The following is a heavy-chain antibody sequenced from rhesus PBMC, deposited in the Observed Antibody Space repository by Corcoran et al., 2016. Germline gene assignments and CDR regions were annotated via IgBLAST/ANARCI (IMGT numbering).Heavy chain of an antibody. J-gene: IGHJ5-1*01. CDR2: INGYSGST. CDR1: GGSFRSYW. CDR3: TSPVRYRFDV. Sequence: QVQLQESGPGLVKPSETLSLTCAVSGGSFRSYWWNWIRQPPGKGLEWIGEINGYSGSTNSHPSLQGRVPISMDVSKNQFSLRLTSVTAADTAVYYCTSPVRYRFDVWGPGVLVSVSS. D-gene: IGHD3-9*01. V-gene: IGHV4-80*01.